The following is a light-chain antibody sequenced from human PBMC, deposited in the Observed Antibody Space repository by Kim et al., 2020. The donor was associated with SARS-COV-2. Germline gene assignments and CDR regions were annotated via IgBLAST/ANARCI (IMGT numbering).Light chain of an antibody. CDR1: GIGTCS. Sequence: APGQTAEVTCEVNGIGTCSVHWYQQRPGQAPVVVIYSDRERPSGIPERFSGSNSGGTATLTLSGVEAGDEAEYYCQVWDSNSDHVVFGGGTQLTVL. CDR2: SDR. J-gene: IGLJ3*02. CDR3: QVWDSNSDHVV. V-gene: IGLV3-21*04.